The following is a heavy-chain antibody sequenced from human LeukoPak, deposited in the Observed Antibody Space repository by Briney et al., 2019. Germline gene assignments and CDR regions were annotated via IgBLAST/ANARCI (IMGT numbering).Heavy chain of an antibody. CDR1: GFTFSSYW. D-gene: IGHD3-22*01. CDR2: IKQDGSEK. J-gene: IGHJ6*02. Sequence: GGSLRLSCAASGFTFSSYWMSWVRQAPGKGLEWVANIKQDGSEKYYVDSVKGRFTISRDNAKNSLYLQMNSLRAEDTAVYYCAKADSTGPKYAMDVWGQGTTVTVSS. CDR3: AKADSTGPKYAMDV. V-gene: IGHV3-7*05.